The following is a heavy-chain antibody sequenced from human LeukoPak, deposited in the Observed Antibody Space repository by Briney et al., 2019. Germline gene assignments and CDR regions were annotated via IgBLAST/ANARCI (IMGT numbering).Heavy chain of an antibody. CDR3: ARDRRDSSGYYYTLDY. D-gene: IGHD3-22*01. CDR1: GGSISSYY. J-gene: IGHJ4*02. CDR2: IYYSGST. V-gene: IGHV4-59*01. Sequence: SETLSLTCTVSGGSISSYYWSWIRQPPGKGLEWIGYIYYSGSTNYNPSLKSRVTISVDTSKNQFSLKLSSVTAADTAAYYCARDRRDSSGYYYTLDYWGQGTLVTVSS.